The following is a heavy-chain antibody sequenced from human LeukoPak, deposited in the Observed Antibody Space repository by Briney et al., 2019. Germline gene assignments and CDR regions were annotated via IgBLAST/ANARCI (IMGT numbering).Heavy chain of an antibody. Sequence: GASVKVSCKASGFTFTSSAMQWVRQAREQRLEWIGWIVVGSGNTNYTQKFQERVTITRDMSTSTAYMELSSLRSEDTAVYYCAADSHYGDYYYYYGMDVWGQGTTVTVSS. J-gene: IGHJ6*02. CDR3: AADSHYGDYYYYYGMDV. CDR2: IVVGSGNT. CDR1: GFTFTSSA. V-gene: IGHV1-58*02. D-gene: IGHD4-17*01.